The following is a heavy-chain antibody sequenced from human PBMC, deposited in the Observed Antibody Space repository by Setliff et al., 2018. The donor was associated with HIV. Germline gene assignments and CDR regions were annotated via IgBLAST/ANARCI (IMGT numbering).Heavy chain of an antibody. CDR3: ARVGDYYDSSGYYPPTDYYYGMDV. J-gene: IGHJ6*02. V-gene: IGHV1-3*01. Sequence: ASVKVSCKASGYTFTSYAMHWVRQAPGQRLEWMGWINAGNGNTKYSQKFQGRVTITRDTSASTAYMELSSLRSEDTAVYYCARVGDYYDSSGYYPPTDYYYGMDVWGQGTTVTVSS. D-gene: IGHD3-22*01. CDR2: INAGNGNT. CDR1: GYTFTSYA.